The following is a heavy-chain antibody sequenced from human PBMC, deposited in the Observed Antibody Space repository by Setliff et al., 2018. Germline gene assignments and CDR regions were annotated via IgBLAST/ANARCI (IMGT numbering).Heavy chain of an antibody. CDR2: TYYNGTA. CDR1: GGSISGSHYY. D-gene: IGHD2-21*01. J-gene: IGHJ6*02. V-gene: IGHV4-39*02. CDR3: AREYVVISFVRNTHSHYGMDV. Sequence: SETLSLTCSVSGGSISGSHYYWVWMRQPPGKRLEWIGSTYYNGTAYYNPSLQSRVAISVDTSKNYFSLDVSSVTAADTAVYFCAREYVVISFVRNTHSHYGMDVWGQGTTVTVSS.